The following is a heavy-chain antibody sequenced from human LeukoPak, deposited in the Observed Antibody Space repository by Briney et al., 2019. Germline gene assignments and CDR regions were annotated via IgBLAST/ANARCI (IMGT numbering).Heavy chain of an antibody. J-gene: IGHJ6*04. V-gene: IGHV3-7*01. CDR3: ARTIYGSGSYPYYYYYYGMDV. CDR2: IKQDGSEK. D-gene: IGHD3-10*01. CDR1: GFTFSSYW. Sequence: GGSLRLSCAASGFTFSSYWMSWVRQAPGKGLEWVANIKQDGSEKYYVDSVKGRFTISRDNAKNSLYLQMNSLRAEDTAVYYCARTIYGSGSYPYYYYYYGMDVWGKGTTVTVSS.